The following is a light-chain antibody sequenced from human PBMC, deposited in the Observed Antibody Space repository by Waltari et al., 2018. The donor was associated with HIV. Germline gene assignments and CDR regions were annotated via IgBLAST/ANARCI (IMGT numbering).Light chain of an antibody. CDR2: RNN. CDR3: AAWDDSLDGPVV. Sequence: QSVLTKPPSASGTPGQRVTISCSGSASNMRCSFVYWYQQLPRTAPKPNIHRNNQRPSGVPDRFSGSKSGTSASLVITGLRSEDEAEYHCAAWDDSLDGPVVFGGGTKLTVL. V-gene: IGLV1-47*01. CDR1: ASNMRCSF. J-gene: IGLJ2*01.